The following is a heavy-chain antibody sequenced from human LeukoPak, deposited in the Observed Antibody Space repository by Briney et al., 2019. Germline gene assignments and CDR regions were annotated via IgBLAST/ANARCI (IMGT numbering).Heavy chain of an antibody. D-gene: IGHD1-26*01. CDR2: ISGSGGST. CDR3: XXXXXXXXXXXXXXXXYXXXXXXVIVXXXXAXAXXXXEY. Sequence: GGSLRLSCAASGFTFSSYAMSWVRQAPGKGLEWVSAISGSGGSTYYADSVKGRFTISRDNSKNTLYLQMNSLRAEDTAVYYCXXXXXXXXXXXXXXXXYXXXXXXVIVXXXXAXAXXXXEY. CDR1: GFTFSSYA. J-gene: IGHJ1*01. V-gene: IGHV3-23*01.